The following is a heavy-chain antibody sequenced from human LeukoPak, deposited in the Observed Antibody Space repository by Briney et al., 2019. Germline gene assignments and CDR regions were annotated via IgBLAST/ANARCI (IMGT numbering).Heavy chain of an antibody. J-gene: IGHJ5*01. CDR1: GFTFGNYA. D-gene: IGHD2-21*01. CDR3: VKDPRDTYGTNWFVS. CDR2: ISGTGGAT. Sequence: GGSLRLSCVASGFTFGNYAMSWVRQAPGKGLEWVSQISGTGGATWYAGFARDRFTISRDNSKKTLYLQMSGLRVEDTAMYYCVKDPRDTYGTNWFVSWGQGTLLIVSS. V-gene: IGHV3-23*01.